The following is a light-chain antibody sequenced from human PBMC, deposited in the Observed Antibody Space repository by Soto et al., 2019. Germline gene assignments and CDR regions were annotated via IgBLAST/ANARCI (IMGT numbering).Light chain of an antibody. V-gene: IGKV3-20*01. Sequence: IVVTQSPDTLSFSPGERATLSCRARQTIRTSLAWYQQRPGQAPRLLIFDASRKTFGVPDRFTGSGSGTDFTLTINRLEPEDFGVYFCQQYGSSVTFGGGTKVEIK. CDR1: QTIRTS. J-gene: IGKJ4*01. CDR3: QQYGSSVT. CDR2: DAS.